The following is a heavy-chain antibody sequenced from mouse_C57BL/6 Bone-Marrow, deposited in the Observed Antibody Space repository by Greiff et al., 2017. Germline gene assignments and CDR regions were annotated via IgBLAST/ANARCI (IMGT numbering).Heavy chain of an antibody. CDR3: AKNDVYYPAWFAY. CDR2: IWRGGSP. CDR1: GFSLPSYG. D-gene: IGHD2-3*01. Sequence: QVQLQQSGPGLVQPSQSLSITCTVSGFSLPSYGVHWVHQSPGKGLEWLGVIWRGGSPDYNAAFMSRLSITKDNSKSQVFFTINSLQADDTAIYYCAKNDVYYPAWFAYWGQGTLVTGSA. J-gene: IGHJ3*01. V-gene: IGHV2-5*01.